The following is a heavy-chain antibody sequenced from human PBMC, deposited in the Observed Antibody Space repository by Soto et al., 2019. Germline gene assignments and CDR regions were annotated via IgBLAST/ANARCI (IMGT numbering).Heavy chain of an antibody. CDR3: ATSTTVTTLFDP. CDR1: GGSVSSGSYY. V-gene: IGHV4-61*01. Sequence: SETLSLTCTVSGGSVSSGSYYWSWIRQPPGKGLEWIGYIYYSGSTNYNPSLKSRVTISVDTSKNQFSLKLSSVTAADTAVYYCATSTTVTTLFDPWGQGTLVTVSS. CDR2: IYYSGST. D-gene: IGHD4-17*01. J-gene: IGHJ5*02.